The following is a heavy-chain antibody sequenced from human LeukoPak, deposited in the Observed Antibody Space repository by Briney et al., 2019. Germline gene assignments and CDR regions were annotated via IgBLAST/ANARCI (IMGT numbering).Heavy chain of an antibody. Sequence: GGSLRLSCAASGFTFSSYSMTWVRQAPGKGLEWVSSISSSSSYIYYADSVKGRFTISRDNAKNSLYLQMNSLRAEDTAVYYGARDPPIYGGRNNWFDPWGQGTLVTVSS. CDR1: GFTFSSYS. CDR3: ARDPPIYGGRNNWFDP. CDR2: ISSSSSYI. J-gene: IGHJ5*02. D-gene: IGHD4-23*01. V-gene: IGHV3-21*01.